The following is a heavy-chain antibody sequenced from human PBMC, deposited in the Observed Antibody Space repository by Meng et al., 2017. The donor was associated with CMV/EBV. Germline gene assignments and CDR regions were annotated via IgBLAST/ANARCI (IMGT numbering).Heavy chain of an antibody. V-gene: IGHV1-8*01. D-gene: IGHD2-15*01. CDR3: ARTRIEVEPDGTKIKYYNYGMDV. Sequence: ASVKVSCKASGYTFTTYVINWVRQATGQGLEWMGWMNPNSGNTGYAQKFQGRVTMTRVTSISTAYMELSSLTSDDTAVYYCARTRIEVEPDGTKIKYYNYGMDVWGQGTTVTVSS. CDR2: MNPNSGNT. J-gene: IGHJ6*02. CDR1: GYTFTTYV.